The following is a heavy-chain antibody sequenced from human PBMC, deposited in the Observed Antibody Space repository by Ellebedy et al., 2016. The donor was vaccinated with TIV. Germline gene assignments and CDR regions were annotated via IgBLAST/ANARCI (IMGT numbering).Heavy chain of an antibody. CDR3: ALSSMIVVVPFDF. CDR2: ISGNDDQ. D-gene: IGHD3-22*01. J-gene: IGHJ4*02. V-gene: IGHV2-5*01. Sequence: SGPTLVKPTQTLTLTCTFSGFSISTNGVGVGWIRQPPEKALEWLALISGNDDQRYSPSLKSRLTITNDTPKNQVVLTMANMDPVDTATYYCALSSMIVVVPFDFWGQGTLVTVSS. CDR1: GFSISTNGVG.